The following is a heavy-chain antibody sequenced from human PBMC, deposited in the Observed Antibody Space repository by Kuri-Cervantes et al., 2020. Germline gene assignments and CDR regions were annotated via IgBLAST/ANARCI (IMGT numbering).Heavy chain of an antibody. CDR1: GYTFTSYG. CDR3: ARGFHGGAAAATDYFDY. D-gene: IGHD2-2*01. CDR2: ISAYNGNT. V-gene: IGHV1-18*01. J-gene: IGHJ4*02. Sequence: ASVKVSCKASGYTFTSYGISWVRQAPGQGLEWMGWISAYNGNTNYAQKLQGRVTMTTDTSTSTAYMELRSLRSEDTAVYYCARGFHGGAAAATDYFDYWGQGTLVTVSS.